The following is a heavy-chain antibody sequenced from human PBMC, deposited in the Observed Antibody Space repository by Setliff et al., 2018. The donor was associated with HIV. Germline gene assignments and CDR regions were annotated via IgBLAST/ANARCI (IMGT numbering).Heavy chain of an antibody. CDR3: ARRGHTTGVYLFDH. CDR1: GYDFTYNW. Sequence: GESLKISCKGSGYDFTYNWIAWVRKMPGNGLEWMGIIFPSDSDIKYSPSFQGQVTISADTSIKTAYLQWSSLKASDTATYYCARRGHTTGVYLFDHRGQGTPVTVSS. D-gene: IGHD1-1*01. V-gene: IGHV5-51*01. J-gene: IGHJ4*02. CDR2: IFPSDSDI.